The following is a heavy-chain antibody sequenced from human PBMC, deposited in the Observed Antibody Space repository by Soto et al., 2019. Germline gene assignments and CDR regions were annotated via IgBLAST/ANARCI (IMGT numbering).Heavy chain of an antibody. V-gene: IGHV3-23*01. CDR1: VFTLRIYS. CDR2: ISGSGGST. CDR3: ESEYEFEY. Sequence: GLSXRLSCSASVFTLRIYSISWVRHAPGKGLEWVSAISGSGGSTYYADSVNGRLTIYRDNSKNTLYLQMNSLRDEDTAVYQCESEYEFEYWGQGPLV. J-gene: IGHJ4*02. D-gene: IGHD3-3*01.